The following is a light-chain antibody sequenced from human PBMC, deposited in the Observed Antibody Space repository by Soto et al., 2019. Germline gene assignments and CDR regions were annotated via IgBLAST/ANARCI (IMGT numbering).Light chain of an antibody. CDR1: SSNIGAGYD. J-gene: IGLJ2*01. CDR3: QSYDSSLSGSVV. Sequence: QAVVTQPPSVSGAPGQRVIISCTGSSSNIGAGYDVHWYQQLPGTAPKLLIYGNSNRPAGVPDRFSGSKSGPSVSLAITGLQAEDEADYYGQSYDSSLSGSVVFGGGTKLTVL. V-gene: IGLV1-40*01. CDR2: GNS.